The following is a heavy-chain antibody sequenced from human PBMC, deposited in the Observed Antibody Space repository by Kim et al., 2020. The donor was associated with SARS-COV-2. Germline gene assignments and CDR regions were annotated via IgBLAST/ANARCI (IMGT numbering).Heavy chain of an antibody. CDR1: GGSISSGGYY. Sequence: SETLSLTCTVSGGSISSGGYYWSWIRQHPGKGLEWIGYIYYSGSTYYNPSLKSRVTISVDTSKNQFSLKLSSVTAADTAVYYCARVGYSGYDLVGAFDYWGQGTLAT. CDR3: ARVGYSGYDLVGAFDY. V-gene: IGHV4-31*03. CDR2: IYYSGST. D-gene: IGHD5-12*01. J-gene: IGHJ4*02.